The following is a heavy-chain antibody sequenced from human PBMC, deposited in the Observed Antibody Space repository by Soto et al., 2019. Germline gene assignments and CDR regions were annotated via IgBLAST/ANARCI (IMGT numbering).Heavy chain of an antibody. CDR3: ARSYLRRVGFDY. V-gene: IGHV4-39*01. CDR1: GGSISSSSYY. D-gene: IGHD1-26*01. Sequence: ASETLSLTCTVSGGSISSSSYYWGWIRQPPGKGLEWIGSIYYSGSTYYNPSLKSRVTISVDTSKNQFSLKLSSVTAADTAVYYWARSYLRRVGFDYWGQGTLVTVSS. CDR2: IYYSGST. J-gene: IGHJ4*02.